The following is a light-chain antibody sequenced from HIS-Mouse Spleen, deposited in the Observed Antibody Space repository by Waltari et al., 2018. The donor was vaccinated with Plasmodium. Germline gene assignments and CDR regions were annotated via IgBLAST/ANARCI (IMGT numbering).Light chain of an antibody. J-gene: IGLJ3*02. V-gene: IGLV5-37*01. CDR1: RDITVCSYN. Sequence: QPVLTQPPSSSASPGESARLTCPLPRDITVCSYNISCYQQKTWSPPRYLLYYYSDSDKGQGSGVPSRFSGSKDASANTGILLISGLQSEDEADYYCMIWPSNASGVFGGGTKLTVL. CDR2: YYSDSDK. CDR3: MIWPSNASGV.